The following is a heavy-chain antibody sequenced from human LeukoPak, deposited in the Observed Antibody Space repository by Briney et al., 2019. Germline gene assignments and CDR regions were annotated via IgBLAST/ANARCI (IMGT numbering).Heavy chain of an antibody. CDR3: ARDRGGGSNRNFDY. J-gene: IGHJ4*02. Sequence: SETLSLTCTVSGGSISPYYWSWIRQPPGKGLEWIGYIYYSGSTNYNPSLKSRVTISVDTSKNQFSLKLSSVTAADTAVYYCARDRGGGSNRNFDYWGQGTLVTVSS. CDR1: GGSISPYY. CDR2: IYYSGST. D-gene: IGHD1-26*01. V-gene: IGHV4-59*12.